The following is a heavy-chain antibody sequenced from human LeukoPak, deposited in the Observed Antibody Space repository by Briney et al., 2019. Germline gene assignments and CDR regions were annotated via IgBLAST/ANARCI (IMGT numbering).Heavy chain of an antibody. CDR1: GGSVSSGSYY. D-gene: IGHD4-11*01. Sequence: SETLSLTCTVSGGSVSSGSYYWSWIRQPPGKGLEWIGYIYYSGSTNYNPSLKSRVTISVDTSRNQFSLKLSSVTAADTAVYYCARDDIWGSYSNSPGAFDIWGQGTMVTVSS. CDR3: ARDDIWGSYSNSPGAFDI. J-gene: IGHJ3*02. CDR2: IYYSGST. V-gene: IGHV4-61*01.